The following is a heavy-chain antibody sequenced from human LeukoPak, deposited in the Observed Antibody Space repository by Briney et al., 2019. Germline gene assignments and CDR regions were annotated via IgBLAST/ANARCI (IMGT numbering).Heavy chain of an antibody. CDR3: AREQPGRY. D-gene: IGHD6-13*01. CDR2: ISSSSSTI. J-gene: IGHJ4*02. V-gene: IGHV3-48*01. CDR1: GFTFSSYS. Sequence: GGSLRLSCAASGFTFSSYSMNWVRQAPGKGLEWVSYISSSSSTIYYADSVNVRFTISRDNAKNSLYLQMNSLRAEDTAVYYCAREQPGRYWGQGTLVTVSS.